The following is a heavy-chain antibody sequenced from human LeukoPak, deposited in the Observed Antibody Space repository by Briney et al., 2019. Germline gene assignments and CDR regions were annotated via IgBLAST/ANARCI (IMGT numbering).Heavy chain of an antibody. CDR2: ITTNNGKT. Sequence: GASVTVSYKPSVYAFTKYGITWVRRAPGQGLEWMGWITTNNGKTKYAQIFQTRVTMTTDTSTNTAYMELRSLRSDDTAVYYCARGINFDVLTGYSEGFDYWGQGTLVTVSS. J-gene: IGHJ4*02. CDR3: ARGINFDVLTGYSEGFDY. CDR1: VYAFTKYG. D-gene: IGHD3-9*01. V-gene: IGHV1-18*01.